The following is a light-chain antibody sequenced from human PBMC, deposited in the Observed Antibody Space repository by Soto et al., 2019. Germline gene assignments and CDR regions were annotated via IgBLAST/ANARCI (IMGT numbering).Light chain of an antibody. J-gene: IGKJ1*01. Sequence: TELNQYPSAECASVEDSGTITCRASESISNFLAWYQQKPGKAPNLLIYKASSLESGVPSRFRGSGSGTEFTHAISRRKPDDLATYYCRPYNSSPRTCGRGTKVDIK. V-gene: IGKV1-5*03. CDR1: ESISNF. CDR3: RPYNSSPRT. CDR2: KAS.